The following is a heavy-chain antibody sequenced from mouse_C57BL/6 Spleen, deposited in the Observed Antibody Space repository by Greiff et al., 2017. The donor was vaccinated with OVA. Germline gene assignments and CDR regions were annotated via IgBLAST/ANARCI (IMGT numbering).Heavy chain of an antibody. CDR3: ARGDYDEGAWFAY. Sequence: EVQLQQSGPELVKPGASVKISCKASGYSFTGYYMNWVKQSPEKSLEWIGEINPSTGGTTYNQKFKAKATLTVDKSSSTAYMQLKSLTSEDSAVYYCARGDYDEGAWFAYWGQGTLVTVSA. V-gene: IGHV1-42*01. J-gene: IGHJ3*01. CDR1: GYSFTGYY. D-gene: IGHD2-4*01. CDR2: INPSTGGT.